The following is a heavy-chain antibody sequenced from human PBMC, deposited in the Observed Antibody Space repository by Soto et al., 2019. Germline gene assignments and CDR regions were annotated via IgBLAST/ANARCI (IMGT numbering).Heavy chain of an antibody. D-gene: IGHD3-3*01. CDR2: MNPNSGNT. Sequence: ASVKVSCKASGYTFTSYDINWVRQATGQGLEWMGWMNPNSGNTGYAQKFQGRVTMTRNTSISTAYMELSSLRSEDTAVYYCARAGARLLRFLEWQKSRTYYYYMDVWGKGTTVTVSS. V-gene: IGHV1-8*01. J-gene: IGHJ6*03. CDR3: ARAGARLLRFLEWQKSRTYYYYMDV. CDR1: GYTFTSYD.